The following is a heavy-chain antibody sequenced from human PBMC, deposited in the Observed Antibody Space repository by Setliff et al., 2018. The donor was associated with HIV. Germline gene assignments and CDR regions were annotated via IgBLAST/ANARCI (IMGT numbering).Heavy chain of an antibody. D-gene: IGHD3-22*01. CDR1: GSPASNSRHY. J-gene: IGHJ5*02. CDR2: IHYNEKT. V-gene: IGHV4-39*01. CDR3: ASRIYYYDSNNFLREEGFDP. Sequence: PSETLSLTCTVSGSPASNSRHYWAWIRQPPGKGLEYIGSIHYNEKTYYNPSLKGRVTISIDTSKNQFSLNLTSVTAADTAVYYCASRIYYYDSNNFLREEGFDPWGQGTLVTVSS.